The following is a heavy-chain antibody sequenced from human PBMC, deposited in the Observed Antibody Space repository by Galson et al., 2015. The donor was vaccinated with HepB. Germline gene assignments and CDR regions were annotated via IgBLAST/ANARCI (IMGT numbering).Heavy chain of an antibody. CDR3: ATSDYGDSDAFNI. CDR2: INHSGST. D-gene: IGHD4-17*01. V-gene: IGHV4-34*01. Sequence: ETLSLTCAVYGGSFSEYYWSWIRRPPGKGLEWIGEINHSGSTSYNPSLKSRVTISVDTSKNQFSLRLSSVTAADTAVYFCATSDYGDSDAFNIWGQGTMVTVSS. CDR1: GGSFSEYY. J-gene: IGHJ3*02.